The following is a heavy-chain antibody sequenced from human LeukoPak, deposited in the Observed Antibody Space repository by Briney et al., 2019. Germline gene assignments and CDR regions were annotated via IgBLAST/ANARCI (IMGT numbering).Heavy chain of an antibody. Sequence: GASVKVSCKASGYTFTSYDINWVRQATGQGLEWMGWMNPNSGNTGYAQKFQGRVTMTRNTSISTAYMELSSLRSEDTAVYYCARVFFSYYYDSSGNDAFDIWGQGTMVTVSS. CDR1: GYTFTSYD. V-gene: IGHV1-8*01. CDR2: MNPNSGNT. J-gene: IGHJ3*02. D-gene: IGHD3-22*01. CDR3: ARVFFSYYYDSSGNDAFDI.